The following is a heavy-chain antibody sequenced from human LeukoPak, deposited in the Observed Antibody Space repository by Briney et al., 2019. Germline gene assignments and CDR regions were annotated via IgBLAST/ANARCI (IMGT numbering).Heavy chain of an antibody. Sequence: PGGSLRLPCAASTFTFSNYAMSWVRQAPGKGLGWVSAISDSGARTYYADSVKGRFTISRDNSKNMVYLQMSSLRAEDTAVYYCATGHDSAFLEHLDYWGQGTLVTVSS. CDR3: ATGHDSAFLEHLDY. V-gene: IGHV3-23*01. CDR1: TFTFSNYA. CDR2: ISDSGART. D-gene: IGHD3-3*01. J-gene: IGHJ4*02.